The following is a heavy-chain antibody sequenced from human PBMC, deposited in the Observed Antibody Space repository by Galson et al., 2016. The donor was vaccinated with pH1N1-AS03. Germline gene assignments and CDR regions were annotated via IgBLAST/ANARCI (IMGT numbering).Heavy chain of an antibody. V-gene: IGHV4-4*01. CDR3: ASAGYHTPGYHH. CDR2: VHYSGTT. D-gene: IGHD3-16*02. Sequence: ETLSLTCAVSGGSMTSPDWWTWVRQPPGKGLDWIGEVHYSGTTSYKPSLNSRVTMSIDKSNNQFSLNLGSVTAADTAVYFCASAGYHTPGYHHWGQGALVTVSS. J-gene: IGHJ5*02. CDR1: GGSMTSPDW.